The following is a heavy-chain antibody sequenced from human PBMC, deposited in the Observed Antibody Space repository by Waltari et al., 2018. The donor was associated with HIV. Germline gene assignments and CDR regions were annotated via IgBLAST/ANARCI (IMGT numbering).Heavy chain of an antibody. CDR3: AKGMGGYARGLDY. V-gene: IGHV3-23*01. Sequence: EVQLLESGGGLVQPGGSLRLSCAASGFSFSNYAMTWVRQAPGKGLEWVSGISSSGSSTYYADSVKGRFTISRDNAKNTLYEQMNSLRAEDTAVYYCAKGMGGYARGLDYWGQGTLVTVSS. D-gene: IGHD5-12*01. CDR1: GFSFSNYA. J-gene: IGHJ4*02. CDR2: ISSSGSST.